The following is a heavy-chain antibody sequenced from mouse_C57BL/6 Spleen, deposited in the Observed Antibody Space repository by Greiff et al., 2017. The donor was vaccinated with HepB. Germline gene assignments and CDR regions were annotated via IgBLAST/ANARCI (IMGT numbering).Heavy chain of an antibody. CDR2: IRNKANGYTT. V-gene: IGHV7-3*01. CDR3: ARWYYYAMDY. CDR1: GFTFTDYY. J-gene: IGHJ4*01. Sequence: EVQGVESGGGLVQPGGSLSLSCAASGFTFTDYYMSWVRQPPGKALEWLGFIRNKANGYTTEYSASVKGRFTISRDNSPSILYLQMNALRAEDSATDYCARWYYYAMDYWGQGTSVTVSS.